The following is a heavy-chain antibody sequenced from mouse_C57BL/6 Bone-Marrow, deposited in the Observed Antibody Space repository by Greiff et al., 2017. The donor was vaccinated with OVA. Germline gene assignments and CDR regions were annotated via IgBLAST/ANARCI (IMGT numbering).Heavy chain of an antibody. D-gene: IGHD3-1*01. CDR1: GYTFTSYW. J-gene: IGHJ3*01. CDR2: IYPGSGST. V-gene: IGHV1-55*01. CDR3: ARWRGSGAWFAY. Sequence: QVQLQQPGAELVKPGASVKMSCKASGYTFTSYWITWVKQRPGQGLEWIGDIYPGSGSTNYNEKFKSKATLTVDTSSSTAYMQLSSLTSEDFAVYYCARWRGSGAWFAYWGQGTLVTVSA.